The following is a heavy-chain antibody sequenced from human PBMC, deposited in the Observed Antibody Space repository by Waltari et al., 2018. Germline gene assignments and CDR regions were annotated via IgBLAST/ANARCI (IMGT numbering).Heavy chain of an antibody. D-gene: IGHD2-15*01. CDR3: ARVVVVVVAATFYYYYGMDV. Sequence: QVQLQQWGAGLLKPSETLSLTCAVYGGSFSGYYWSWIRQPPGKGLEWIGEINHSGSTNYNPSLKSRVTISVDTSNNQFSLKLSSVTAADTAVYYCARVVVVVVAATFYYYYGMDVWGQGTTVTVSS. J-gene: IGHJ6*02. V-gene: IGHV4-34*01. CDR1: GGSFSGYY. CDR2: INHSGST.